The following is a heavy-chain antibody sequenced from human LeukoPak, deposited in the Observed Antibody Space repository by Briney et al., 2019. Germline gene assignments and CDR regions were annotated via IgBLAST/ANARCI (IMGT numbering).Heavy chain of an antibody. CDR3: ARDVGASNFDS. CDR1: GDSITSYY. V-gene: IGHV4-4*07. J-gene: IGHJ4*02. D-gene: IGHD1-26*01. CDR2: IYTTGTT. Sequence: SETLSLTCTVSGDSITSYYWSWIRQSAEKGLEWIGRIYTTGTTNNPSLKGRVTVSVDTSKNQFFLKLRSVTAADTAVYYCARDVGASNFDSWGQGVQVTVSS.